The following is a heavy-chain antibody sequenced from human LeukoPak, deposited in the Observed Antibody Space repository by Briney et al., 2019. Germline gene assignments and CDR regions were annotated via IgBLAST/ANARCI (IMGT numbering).Heavy chain of an antibody. CDR2: IYYSGST. D-gene: IGHD3-22*01. CDR1: GGSISSYY. Sequence: TSETLSLTCTVSGGSISSYYWSWIRQPPGKGLEWIGYIYYSGSTNYNPSLKSRVTISVDTSKNQFSLKLSSVTAADTAVYYCARASNYYDSSGYDYWGQGTLVTVSS. CDR3: ARASNYYDSSGYDY. J-gene: IGHJ4*02. V-gene: IGHV4-59*01.